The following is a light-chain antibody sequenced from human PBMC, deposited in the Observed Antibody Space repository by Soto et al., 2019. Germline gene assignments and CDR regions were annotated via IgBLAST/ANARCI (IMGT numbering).Light chain of an antibody. Sequence: EILLTQSPGTLSLSPGERATLSCRASQSVSSSYLAWYQQKPGQAPRLIIYGESSRDTGIPDRFSGSGSGTDFALTINRLEPEDFEVYYCQQYGSSQWTFGQGTKVDIK. CDR3: QQYGSSQWT. V-gene: IGKV3-20*01. CDR2: GES. J-gene: IGKJ1*01. CDR1: QSVSSSY.